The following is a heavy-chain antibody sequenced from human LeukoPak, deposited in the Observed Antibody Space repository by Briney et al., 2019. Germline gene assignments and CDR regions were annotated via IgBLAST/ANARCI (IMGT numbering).Heavy chain of an antibody. Sequence: GGSLRLSCAASGFTFSSYSMNWIRQAPGKGLEWVSSISSGSGFIYYADSLKGRFTISRDNAKNSVSLQMNSLRAEDTAVYYCARDFELSHWGQGTLVTVSS. J-gene: IGHJ4*02. CDR3: ARDFELSH. CDR2: ISSGSGFI. CDR1: GFTFSSYS. V-gene: IGHV3-21*01. D-gene: IGHD3-16*02.